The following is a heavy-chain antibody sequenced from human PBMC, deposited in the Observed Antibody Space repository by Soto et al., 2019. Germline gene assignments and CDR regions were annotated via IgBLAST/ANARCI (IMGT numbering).Heavy chain of an antibody. Sequence: GGSLRLSCTASGFTVSSNYMSWVRQAPGKGLEWVSVIYSGGSTYYADSVKGRFTISRDNSKNTLYLQMNSLRAEDTAVYYCARDPVLRFLEWNESQPAGYYMDAWGKGTTVTAP. D-gene: IGHD3-3*01. CDR2: IYSGGST. CDR1: GFTVSSNY. CDR3: ARDPVLRFLEWNESQPAGYYMDA. J-gene: IGHJ6*03. V-gene: IGHV3-66*01.